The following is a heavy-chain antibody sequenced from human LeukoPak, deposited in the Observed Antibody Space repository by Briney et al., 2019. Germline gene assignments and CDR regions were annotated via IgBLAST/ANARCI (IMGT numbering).Heavy chain of an antibody. CDR1: GFTSSNYW. CDR2: INSDGSSI. CDR3: ARDRYDILTGYNPLGAFDL. D-gene: IGHD3-9*01. Sequence: GGSLRLSCAASGFTSSNYWMHWVRQAPGKGLVWVSRINSDGSSISYMDSVKGRFTISRDNAKNTLYLQMNSLRAEDTAVYYCARDRYDILTGYNPLGAFDLWGQGTMVTVSS. V-gene: IGHV3-74*01. J-gene: IGHJ3*01.